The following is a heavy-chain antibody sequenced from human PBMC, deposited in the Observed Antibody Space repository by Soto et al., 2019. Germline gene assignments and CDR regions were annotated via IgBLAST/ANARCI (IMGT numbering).Heavy chain of an antibody. V-gene: IGHV1-18*01. CDR3: ARDSPPPRE. CDR2: ISAYNGNT. Sequence: QVQLVQSGAEVKKPGASVKVSCKASGYTFTSYGISWVRQAPGQGLEWMGWISAYNGNTNYAQKPQXXXTXXTDTSTSPAYMELRSLRSDDTAVYYCARDSPPPREWGQGTLVTVSS. J-gene: IGHJ4*02. CDR1: GYTFTSYG.